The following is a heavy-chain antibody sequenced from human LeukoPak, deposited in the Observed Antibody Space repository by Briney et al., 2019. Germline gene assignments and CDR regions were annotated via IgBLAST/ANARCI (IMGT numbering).Heavy chain of an antibody. CDR3: AKERASRDDY. J-gene: IGHJ4*02. V-gene: IGHV3-30*18. CDR2: ISYDGSNK. CDR1: GFTFSSYG. Sequence: SGRSLRLSCAASGFTFSSYGMHWVRQAPGMGLEWVAVISYDGSNKYYADSVKGRFTISRDNSKNTLYLQMNSLRAEDTAVYYCAKERASRDDYWGQGTLVTVSS.